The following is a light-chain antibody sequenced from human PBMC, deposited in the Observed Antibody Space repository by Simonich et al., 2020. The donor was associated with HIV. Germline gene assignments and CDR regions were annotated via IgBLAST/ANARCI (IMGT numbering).Light chain of an antibody. Sequence: SYELTQPSSVSVSPGQPARITCSGKVLEKKYARGFQQKPGQAPVLVIYKDSERHSVNPERFSGSSSGTTVTLTSSGLQAEDEADYYCNSYTSSSTHVVFGGGTKVTVL. V-gene: IGLV3-27*01. CDR3: NSYTSSSTHVV. J-gene: IGLJ2*01. CDR1: VLEKKY. CDR2: KDS.